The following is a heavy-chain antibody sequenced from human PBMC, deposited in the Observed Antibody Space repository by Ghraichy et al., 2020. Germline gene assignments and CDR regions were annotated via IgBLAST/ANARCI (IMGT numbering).Heavy chain of an antibody. CDR2: VYYSGST. Sequence: SETLSLTCTVSGGSISSFYWSWIRQPPGKGLEWIGYVYYSGSTNYNPSLKSRVTMSVDTSKNQFSLKLTSVTAADTAVYYCARDSRADGSSWRLFDYWGQGTLVTVSS. CDR1: GGSISSFY. D-gene: IGHD6-6*01. J-gene: IGHJ4*02. V-gene: IGHV4-59*01. CDR3: ARDSRADGSSWRLFDY.